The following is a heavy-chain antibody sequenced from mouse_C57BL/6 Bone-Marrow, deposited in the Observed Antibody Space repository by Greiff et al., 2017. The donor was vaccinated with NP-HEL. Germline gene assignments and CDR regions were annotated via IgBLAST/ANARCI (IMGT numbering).Heavy chain of an antibody. D-gene: IGHD1-1*01. Sequence: QVHVQQSGAELARPGASVKLSCKASGYTFTSYCISWVKQRPGQGLEWIGEIYPGSGSTYYNEKFKGKATLTADKSSSTAYMELRSLTSEDSAVCFCARLRYDFDYRGQGTTLTAAS. CDR3: ARLRYDFDY. J-gene: IGHJ2*01. V-gene: IGHV1-81*01. CDR2: IYPGSGST. CDR1: GYTFTSYC.